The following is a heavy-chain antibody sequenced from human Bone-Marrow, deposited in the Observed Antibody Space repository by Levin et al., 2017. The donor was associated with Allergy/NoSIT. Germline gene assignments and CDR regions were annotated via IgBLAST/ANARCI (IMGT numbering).Heavy chain of an antibody. V-gene: IGHV3-74*01. D-gene: IGHD3-10*01. J-gene: IGHJ4*02. CDR2: INRGGTST. CDR1: GFAFSNYW. CDR3: ARDPFAYNFGSGSYLDY. Sequence: LGESLKISCAASGFAFSNYWMHWVRQAPGKGLVWVSRINRGGTSTTYADSVKGRFTISRDNAKNTLYLQMNSLRAEDTAVYYCARDPFAYNFGSGSYLDYWGQGTLVSVSS.